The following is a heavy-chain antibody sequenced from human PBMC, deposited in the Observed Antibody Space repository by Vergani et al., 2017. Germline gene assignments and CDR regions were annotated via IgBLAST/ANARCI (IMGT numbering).Heavy chain of an antibody. Sequence: QVRLQESGPALVKPSETLSLTCSVSGGSMSGYYWSWIRQPPVKELEWIGYMYHSGSTNYNPSLETRVTISGDTAKNEFSLKLNSVTAAGTALHYCGRVADFNCLGMRLLYLRVQGILVTVSS. CDR3: GRVADFNCLGMRLLYL. CDR1: GGSMSGYY. V-gene: IGHV4-59*01. J-gene: IGHJ4*02. CDR2: MYHSGST. D-gene: IGHD3-16*01.